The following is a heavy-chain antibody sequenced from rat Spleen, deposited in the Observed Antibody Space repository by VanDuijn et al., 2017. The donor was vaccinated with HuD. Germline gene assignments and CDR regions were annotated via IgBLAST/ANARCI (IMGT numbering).Heavy chain of an antibody. CDR1: GFTFINYW. D-gene: IGHD1-2*01. CDR2: ISTSGDSN. J-gene: IGHJ2*01. CDR3: ARPDYSRFDY. Sequence: EVQLVESGGGLVQPGRSLKLSCVASGFTFINYWMAWTRQAPAEGLEWVATISTSGDSNYYRDSVKGRFTVSRDNAKSTLYLQMDSLRSEDTATYYCARPDYSRFDYWGQGVMVTVSS. V-gene: IGHV5-31*01.